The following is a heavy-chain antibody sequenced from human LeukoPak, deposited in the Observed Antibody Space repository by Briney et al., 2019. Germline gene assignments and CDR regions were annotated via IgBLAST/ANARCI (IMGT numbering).Heavy chain of an antibody. CDR1: GFTFSDYE. J-gene: IGHJ3*02. Sequence: PGGSLRLSCAASGFTFSDYEMNWVRQAPGKGLEWVSYISPSGPTIYYADSVKGRFTISRDNAKNSLYLQVNSLRAEDTAVYYCARGGYCSSSICYSLNAFDIWGQGTMFTVSS. CDR2: ISPSGPTI. CDR3: ARGGYCSSSICYSLNAFDI. V-gene: IGHV3-48*03. D-gene: IGHD2-2*01.